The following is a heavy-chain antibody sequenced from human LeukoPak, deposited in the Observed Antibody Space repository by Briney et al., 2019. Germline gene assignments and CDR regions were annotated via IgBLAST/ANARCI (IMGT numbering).Heavy chain of an antibody. CDR2: ISSSSSNI. CDR3: ARADKNYYDSSGPTEDAFDI. CDR1: GFTFSDYY. Sequence: GGSRRLSCAASGFTFSDYYMSWIRQAPGKGLEWVSSISSSSSNIYYADSVKGRFTISRDNAKNSLYLQMNSLRAEDTAVYYCARADKNYYDSSGPTEDAFDIWGQGTMVTVSS. V-gene: IGHV3-11*04. J-gene: IGHJ3*02. D-gene: IGHD3-22*01.